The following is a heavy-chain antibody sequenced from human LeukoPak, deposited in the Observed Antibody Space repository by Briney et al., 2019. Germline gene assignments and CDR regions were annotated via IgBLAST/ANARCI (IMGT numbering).Heavy chain of an antibody. Sequence: SETLSLTCTVSGGSISSSSYYWSWIRQPPGKGLVWIGYIYYSGSTNYNPSLKSRVTISVDTSKNQFSLKLSSVTAADTAVYYCAREVFWSGYYTDWGQGTLVTVSS. CDR1: GGSISSSSYY. CDR3: AREVFWSGYYTD. V-gene: IGHV4-61*01. D-gene: IGHD3-3*01. J-gene: IGHJ4*02. CDR2: IYYSGST.